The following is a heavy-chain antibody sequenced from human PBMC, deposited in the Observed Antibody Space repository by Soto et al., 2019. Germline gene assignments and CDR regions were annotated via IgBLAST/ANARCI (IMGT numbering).Heavy chain of an antibody. D-gene: IGHD3-10*01. Sequence: GGSLRLSCAASGFTFSSYAMHWVRQAPGKGLEWVAVISYDGSNKYYADSVKGRFTISRDNSKNTLYLQMNSLRAEDTAVYYCARDVLLWFGELSYYYGMDVWGQGTTVTVSS. CDR2: ISYDGSNK. V-gene: IGHV3-30-3*01. CDR1: GFTFSSYA. J-gene: IGHJ6*02. CDR3: ARDVLLWFGELSYYYGMDV.